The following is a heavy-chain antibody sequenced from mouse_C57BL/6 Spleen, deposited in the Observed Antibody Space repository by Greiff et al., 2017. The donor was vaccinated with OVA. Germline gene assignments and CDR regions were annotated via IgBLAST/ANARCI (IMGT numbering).Heavy chain of an antibody. CDR1: GFNIKDYY. D-gene: IGHD1-1*01. CDR3: TSYGSSHYWYFDV. Sequence: VQLQQSGAELVRPGASVKLSCTASGFNIKDYYMHWVKQRPEQGLEWIGRIDPEDGDTEYAPKFQGKATMTADTSSNTAYLQLSSLTSEDTAVYCCTSYGSSHYWYFDVWGTGTTVTVSS. V-gene: IGHV14-1*01. J-gene: IGHJ1*03. CDR2: IDPEDGDT.